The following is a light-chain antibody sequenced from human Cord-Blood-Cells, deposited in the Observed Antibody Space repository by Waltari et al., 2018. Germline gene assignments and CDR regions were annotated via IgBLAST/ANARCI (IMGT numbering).Light chain of an antibody. CDR1: QSISSW. CDR2: AAS. Sequence: DIQMTQSPSSLSASVGDRVTITCRASQSISSWLNWYQQKPGKAPKLLIYAASSLQSGVPSRFSGSGSGTDFTLTISSLQPEDFATYYCQQDNSSPRTFGQGTKVEIK. J-gene: IGKJ1*01. CDR3: QQDNSSPRT. V-gene: IGKV1-12*01.